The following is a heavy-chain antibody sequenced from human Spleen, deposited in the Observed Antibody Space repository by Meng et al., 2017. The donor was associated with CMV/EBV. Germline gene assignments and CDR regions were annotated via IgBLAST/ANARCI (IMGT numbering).Heavy chain of an antibody. CDR3: WMGSYDSEASLDY. Sequence: GESLKISCAASGFTVSSNFMTWVRQAPGKGLEWVSVIYSGGSTYYTDSVKGRFTISRDNSKNTLYLQMNSLRAEDTAVYYCWMGSYDSEASLDYWGQGTLVTVSS. V-gene: IGHV3-53*01. J-gene: IGHJ4*02. D-gene: IGHD3-10*01. CDR1: GFTVSSNF. CDR2: IYSGGST.